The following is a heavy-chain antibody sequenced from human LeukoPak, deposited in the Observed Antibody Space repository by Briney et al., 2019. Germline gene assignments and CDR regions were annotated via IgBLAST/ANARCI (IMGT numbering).Heavy chain of an antibody. J-gene: IGHJ5*02. CDR3: ARDPVHYYGSGSYLRFDP. CDR1: GYTFTSYG. CDR2: ISAYNGNT. V-gene: IGHV1-18*01. Sequence: ASVKVSCKASGYTFTSYGISWVRQAPGQGLEWMGWISAYNGNTNYAQKLQGRVTMTTDTSTSTAYMELRSLRSDDTAVYYCARDPVHYYGSGSYLRFDPWGQGTLVTVYS. D-gene: IGHD3-10*01.